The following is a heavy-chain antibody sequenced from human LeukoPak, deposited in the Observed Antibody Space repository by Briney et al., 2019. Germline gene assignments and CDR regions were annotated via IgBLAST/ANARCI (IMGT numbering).Heavy chain of an antibody. CDR1: GFTFSNAW. Sequence: PGGSLRLSCAASGFTFSNAWMSWVHQAPGKGLEWVGRIKSKTDGGTTDYAAPVKGRFTISRDDSKNTLYLQMNSLKTEDTAVYYCTTEGGSYYDGYYFDYWGQGTLVTVSS. CDR2: IKSKTDGGTT. CDR3: TTEGGSYYDGYYFDY. J-gene: IGHJ4*02. V-gene: IGHV3-15*01. D-gene: IGHD1-26*01.